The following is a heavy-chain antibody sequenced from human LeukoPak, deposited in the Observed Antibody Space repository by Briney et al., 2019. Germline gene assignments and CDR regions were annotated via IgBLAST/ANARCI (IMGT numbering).Heavy chain of an antibody. D-gene: IGHD3-10*01. CDR1: GYTFTSYD. CDR2: ISAYNGNT. Sequence: GASVKVSCKASGYTFTSYDISWVRQAPGQGLEWMGWISAYNGNTNYAQKLQGRVTMTTDTSTSTAYMELRSLRSDDTAVYYCARDLYGSGSYYNPGDDYWGQGTLVTVSS. V-gene: IGHV1-18*01. CDR3: ARDLYGSGSYYNPGDDY. J-gene: IGHJ4*02.